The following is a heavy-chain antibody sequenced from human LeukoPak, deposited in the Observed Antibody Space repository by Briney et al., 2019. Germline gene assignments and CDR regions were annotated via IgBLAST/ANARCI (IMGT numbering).Heavy chain of an antibody. Sequence: GGSLRLSCAASGFTFSSYAMHWVRQAPGKGLEWVAVISYDGSNKYYADSAKGRFTISRDNSKNTLYLQMNSLRAEDTAVYYCAREDIVVVPAAIRTNYYYYGMDVWGQGTTVTVSS. D-gene: IGHD2-2*02. V-gene: IGHV3-30-3*01. CDR2: ISYDGSNK. J-gene: IGHJ6*02. CDR3: AREDIVVVPAAIRTNYYYYGMDV. CDR1: GFTFSSYA.